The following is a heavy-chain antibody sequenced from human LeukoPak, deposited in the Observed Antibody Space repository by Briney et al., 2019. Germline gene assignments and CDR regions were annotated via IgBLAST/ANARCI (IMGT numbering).Heavy chain of an antibody. V-gene: IGHV3-7*03. CDR2: IRQDGDTK. CDR3: ARSLPYGTTWYGRSDF. J-gene: IGHJ4*02. CDR1: GFTFSDYW. Sequence: GGSLRLSCAASGFTFSDYWMTWVRQAPGKGLEWVANIRQDGDTKYYVDSVKGRFTISRDNAMNSLYLQMNSLRAEDTAIYYCARSLPYGTTWYGRSDFWGQGTLVTVSS. D-gene: IGHD6-13*01.